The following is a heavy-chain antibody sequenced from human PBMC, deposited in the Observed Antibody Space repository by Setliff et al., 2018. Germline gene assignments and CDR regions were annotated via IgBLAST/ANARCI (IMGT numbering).Heavy chain of an antibody. Sequence: GGSLRLSCAASGFAFSTYRMNWVRQAPGKGLEWVSYITSSSSTIDYADSVKGRFTISRDDAKDSLYLQMSSLRAEDTAVYYCARVIYFYYMDVWGKGTTVTVSS. J-gene: IGHJ6*03. CDR3: ARVIYFYYMDV. CDR1: GFAFSTYR. V-gene: IGHV3-48*01. CDR2: ITSSSSTI.